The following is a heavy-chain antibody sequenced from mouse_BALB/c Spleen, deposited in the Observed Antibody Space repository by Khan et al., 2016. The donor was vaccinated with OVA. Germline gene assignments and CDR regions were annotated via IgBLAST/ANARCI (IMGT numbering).Heavy chain of an antibody. Sequence: QIQLVQSGPELKKPGETVKISCKASGYTFTNDGMNWVKQAPGKGLKWMGWINTYTGEPTYADDFKGRFAFSLETSASTAYLQINNLKNEDTATYCCGRAPWFSYVLVYWGQGTSVTVSS. D-gene: IGHD2-2*01. J-gene: IGHJ4*01. CDR1: GYTFTNDG. CDR3: GRAPWFSYVLVY. V-gene: IGHV9-3-1*01. CDR2: INTYTGEP.